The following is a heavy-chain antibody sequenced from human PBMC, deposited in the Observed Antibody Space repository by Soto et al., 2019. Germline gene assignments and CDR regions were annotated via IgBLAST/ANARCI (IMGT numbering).Heavy chain of an antibody. CDR2: ISYDGSDK. V-gene: IGHV3-30*18. CDR3: AKDSSEGYFDY. CDR1: GFTFSNYG. Sequence: RVSFAASGFTFSNYGMHWVRQAPGKGLEWVAFISYDGSDKYSADSVKGRFTFSRDNSKSTLYVQMNSLRPEDTALYYCAKDSSEGYFDYWGQGALVTVSS. J-gene: IGHJ4*02.